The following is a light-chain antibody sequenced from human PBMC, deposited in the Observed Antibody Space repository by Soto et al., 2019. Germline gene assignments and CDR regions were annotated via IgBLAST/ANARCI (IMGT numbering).Light chain of an antibody. CDR2: AAS. V-gene: IGKV1-39*01. CDR1: QAIRNS. J-gene: IGKJ3*01. CDR3: QQSYSTPFT. Sequence: DIQMTQSPSSLSASVGDRVTITCRTSQAIRNSLNWYQQKPGRAPKLLIFAASTLQSGVPSRFSGSGSGTDFTLTIAGLQPEDFGTYCCQQSYSTPFTFGPGTKVDIQ.